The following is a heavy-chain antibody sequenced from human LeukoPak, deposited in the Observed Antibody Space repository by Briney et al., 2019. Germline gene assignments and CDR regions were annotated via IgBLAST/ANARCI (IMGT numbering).Heavy chain of an antibody. J-gene: IGHJ6*04. V-gene: IGHV4-34*01. CDR3: ASGRITMVRGVRVKYYYYGMDV. Sequence: SETLSLTCAVYGGSFSGYYWGWIRQPPGKGLEWIGEINHSGSTNYNPSLKSRVTISVDTSKNQFSLKLSSVTAADTAVYYCASGRITMVRGVRVKYYYYGMDVWGKGTTVTVSS. CDR2: INHSGST. D-gene: IGHD3-10*01. CDR1: GGSFSGYY.